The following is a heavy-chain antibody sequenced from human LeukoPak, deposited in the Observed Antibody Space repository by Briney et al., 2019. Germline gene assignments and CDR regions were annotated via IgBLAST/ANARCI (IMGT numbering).Heavy chain of an antibody. CDR3: ARGIEMATIPEYFQH. V-gene: IGHV3-21*01. CDR2: ISRRSNYI. CDR1: GFTFSSYC. J-gene: IGHJ1*01. Sequence: PGGSLRLSCAVSGFTFSSYCMNWVRQAPGKGPEWVSSISRRSNYIYYADSVKGRFTISRDNAKNSLYLQMNSLRAEDTAVFYCARGIEMATIPEYFQHWGQGTLVTVSS. D-gene: IGHD5-24*01.